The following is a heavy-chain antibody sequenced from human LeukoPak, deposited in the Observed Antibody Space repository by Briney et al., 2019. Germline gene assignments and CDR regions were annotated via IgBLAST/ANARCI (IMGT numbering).Heavy chain of an antibody. CDR3: ARAKRGYNGYDDFDY. Sequence: GGSLRLSCAASGFAFSNYDMNWVRQAPGKGLEWVSYISSSSNTIHYADSVKGRFTISRDTAKNSLYLQMNSLRAEDTAVYYCARAKRGYNGYDDFDYWGQGTLVTVSS. CDR1: GFAFSNYD. V-gene: IGHV3-48*01. CDR2: ISSSSNTI. D-gene: IGHD5-12*01. J-gene: IGHJ4*02.